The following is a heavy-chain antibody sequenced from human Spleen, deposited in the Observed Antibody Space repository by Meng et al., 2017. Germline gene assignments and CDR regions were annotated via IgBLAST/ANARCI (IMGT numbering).Heavy chain of an antibody. CDR2: INAVVGTT. V-gene: IGHV1-69*05. D-gene: IGHD2-2*01. Sequence: QVQCGQAGADGRTRGLSVEVSVMSIGVISSTLVIVWVRPAPGQGLEWMGGINAVVGTTIYTQNLQGSVTITTDESTSTVYMKLTRLTAEDTAVYFCARKVGNCISTTCYSLYNWGQGTLVTVSS. CDR1: GVISSTLV. CDR3: ARKVGNCISTTCYSLYN. J-gene: IGHJ4*02.